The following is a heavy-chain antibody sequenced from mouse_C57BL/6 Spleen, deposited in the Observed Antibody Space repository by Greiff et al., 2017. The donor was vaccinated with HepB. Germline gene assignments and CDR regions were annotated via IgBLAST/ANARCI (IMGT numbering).Heavy chain of an antibody. V-gene: IGHV3-6*01. Sequence: VQLQQSGPGLVKPSQSLSLTCSVTGYSITSGYYWNWIRQFPGNKLEWMGYISYDGSNNYNPSLKNRISITRDTSKNQFFLKLNSVTTEDTATYYCAVLYYGNYFDYWGQGTTLTVSS. CDR1: GYSITSGYY. CDR3: AVLYYGNYFDY. D-gene: IGHD2-1*01. CDR2: ISYDGSN. J-gene: IGHJ2*01.